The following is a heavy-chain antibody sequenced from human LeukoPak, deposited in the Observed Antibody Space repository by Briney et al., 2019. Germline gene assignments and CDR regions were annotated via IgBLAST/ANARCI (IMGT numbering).Heavy chain of an antibody. Sequence: TSSETLSLTCAVSGDSSSSSIYYWGWIRQPPGKGLEWIGEINHSGSTNYNPSLKSRVTISADTSKNQFSLKLSSVTAADTAVYYCASRGFGVEYWGQGTLVTVSS. V-gene: IGHV4-39*07. D-gene: IGHD3-10*01. CDR2: INHSGST. J-gene: IGHJ4*02. CDR1: GDSSSSSIYY. CDR3: ASRGFGVEY.